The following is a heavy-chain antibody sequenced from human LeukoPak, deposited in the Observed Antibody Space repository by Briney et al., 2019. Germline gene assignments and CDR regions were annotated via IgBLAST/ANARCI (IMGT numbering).Heavy chain of an antibody. CDR2: IKDDGSEI. J-gene: IGHJ4*02. V-gene: IGHV3-7*01. CDR3: ASRRRPIQREALGY. Sequence: PGGSLRLSCEASGFTFSDCWMSWIRQSPGKGLEWVANIKDDGSEIYYVDSVKGRFTISRDNAKNSLYLQMNSLRAEDTAVYYCASRRRPIQREALGYWGQGTLVTVSS. D-gene: IGHD5-18*01. CDR1: GFTFSDCW.